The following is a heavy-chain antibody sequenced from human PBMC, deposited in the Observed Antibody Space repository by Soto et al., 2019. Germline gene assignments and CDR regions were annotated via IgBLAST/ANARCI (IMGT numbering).Heavy chain of an antibody. Sequence: QVQLQESGPGLVKPSETLSLTCTVSGGSLSGSYWSWIRQPAGKGLEWIGRIYASGSTDYNPSLKSRVTMSVDRSNNQFSLNLRSVTAADTAVYYCAREPPGPTTEGAPLYFDLWGRGTLVTVSS. CDR2: IYASGST. V-gene: IGHV4-4*07. CDR3: AREPPGPTTEGAPLYFDL. D-gene: IGHD1-1*01. J-gene: IGHJ2*01. CDR1: GGSLSGSY.